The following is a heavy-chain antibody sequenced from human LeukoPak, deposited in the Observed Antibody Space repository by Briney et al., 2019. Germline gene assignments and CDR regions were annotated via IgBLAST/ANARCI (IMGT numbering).Heavy chain of an antibody. Sequence: GGSLRLSCAASGFTLSDYGMYWVRQAPGKGLEWVAVISYDGSNKYYADSVKGRFTISRDNAKNSLYLQMNSLRAEDTAVYYCARDARRHVDYWGQGTLVTVSS. V-gene: IGHV3-30*03. J-gene: IGHJ4*02. CDR1: GFTLSDYG. D-gene: IGHD6-25*01. CDR3: ARDARRHVDY. CDR2: ISYDGSNK.